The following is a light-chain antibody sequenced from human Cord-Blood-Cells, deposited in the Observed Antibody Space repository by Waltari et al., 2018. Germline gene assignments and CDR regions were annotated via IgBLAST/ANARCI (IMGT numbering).Light chain of an antibody. Sequence: DMQMTQSPSSLSASVGDRVTITCLASQSISSYLNWYQQKPGKAPKLLIYAASSLQSEVPSRFSGSGSGTDFTLTISSLQPEDFATYYCQQSYSTPFTFGPGTKVDIK. J-gene: IGKJ3*01. CDR2: AAS. CDR1: QSISSY. CDR3: QQSYSTPFT. V-gene: IGKV1-39*01.